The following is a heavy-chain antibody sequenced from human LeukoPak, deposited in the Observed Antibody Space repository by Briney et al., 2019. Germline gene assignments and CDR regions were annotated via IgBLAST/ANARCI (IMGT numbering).Heavy chain of an antibody. CDR2: ISSSGSTI. V-gene: IGHV3-48*03. Sequence: PGGSLRLSCAASGFTFSSYEMNWVRQAPGKGLEWVSYISSSGSTIYYVDSVKGRFTISRDNAKNSLYLQMNSLRVEDTAVYYCAREATGATGYFDYWGQGTLVTVSS. J-gene: IGHJ4*02. D-gene: IGHD1-26*01. CDR3: AREATGATGYFDY. CDR1: GFTFSSYE.